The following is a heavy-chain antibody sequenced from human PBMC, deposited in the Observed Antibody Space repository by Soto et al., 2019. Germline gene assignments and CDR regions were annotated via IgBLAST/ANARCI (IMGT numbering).Heavy chain of an antibody. J-gene: IGHJ5*02. D-gene: IGHD2-15*01. Sequence: PGGSQRHSSTSSGFNFRSYAMHWVRQATGKGLEWVAVISYDGSNKYYADSVKGRFTISRDNSKNTLYLQMNSLRAEDTAVYYCARGYGVVVVAATIFPFDPWGQGTLVTVSS. CDR3: ARGYGVVVVAATIFPFDP. V-gene: IGHV3-30-3*01. CDR2: ISYDGSNK. CDR1: GFNFRSYA.